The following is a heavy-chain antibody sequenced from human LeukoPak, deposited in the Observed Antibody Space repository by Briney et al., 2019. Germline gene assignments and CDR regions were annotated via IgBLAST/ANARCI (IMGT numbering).Heavy chain of an antibody. V-gene: IGHV3-33*01. J-gene: IGHJ4*02. D-gene: IGHD1-14*01. CDR1: GFTFGGYG. CDR2: IAYDGSRA. Sequence: PGGSLRLSCAGSGFTFGGYGVHWFRQTPGKGLEWVAVIAYDGSRAFYADSAKGRFTISRDNSKNTMSVQMDDLRAEDTAVYYCTRYNNDHFDYWGQGTLVTVSS. CDR3: TRYNNDHFDY.